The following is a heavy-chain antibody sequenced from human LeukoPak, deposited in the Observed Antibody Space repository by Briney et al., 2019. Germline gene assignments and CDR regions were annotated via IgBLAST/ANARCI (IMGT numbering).Heavy chain of an antibody. Sequence: PGGSLRLSCAPSGFTFSNYGTNWVRHAPGKGLEWVSGIRSSDGSTSYAPSVRGRFTISRPTPKKILYLQRNSLRAEDTAISYCAKEGYDFWSTYSRTQFDYCGEGILGTVSS. CDR1: GFTFSNYG. CDR2: IRSSDGST. V-gene: IGHV3-23*01. D-gene: IGHD3-3*01. CDR3: AKEGYDFWSTYSRTQFDY. J-gene: IGHJ4*02.